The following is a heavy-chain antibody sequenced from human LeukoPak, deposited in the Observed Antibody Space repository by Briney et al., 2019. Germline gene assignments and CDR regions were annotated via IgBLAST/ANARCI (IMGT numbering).Heavy chain of an antibody. Sequence: SVKVSCKASGGTFSSYAISWVRQAPGQGLEWMGRIIPILGIANYAQKFQGRVTITADKSTSTAYMELSSPRSEDTAVYYCARVSGRAYCGGDCYFSWGQGTLVTVSS. CDR2: IIPILGIA. CDR1: GGTFSSYA. J-gene: IGHJ5*02. CDR3: ARVSGRAYCGGDCYFS. D-gene: IGHD2-21*02. V-gene: IGHV1-69*04.